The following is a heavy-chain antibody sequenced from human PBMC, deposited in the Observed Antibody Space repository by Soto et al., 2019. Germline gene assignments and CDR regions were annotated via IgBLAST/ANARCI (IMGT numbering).Heavy chain of an antibody. J-gene: IGHJ6*02. CDR1: GGSISSSSYY. Sequence: QLQLQESGPGLVKPSETLSLTCTVSGGSISSSSYYWGWIRQPPGKGLEWIGSIYYSGSTYYNPSLKSGVTISVDTSRTQFSLKLSSVTAADTAVYYCAGGRGDYYYGMDVWGQGTTVTVSS. D-gene: IGHD3-10*01. V-gene: IGHV4-39*01. CDR2: IYYSGST. CDR3: AGGRGDYYYGMDV.